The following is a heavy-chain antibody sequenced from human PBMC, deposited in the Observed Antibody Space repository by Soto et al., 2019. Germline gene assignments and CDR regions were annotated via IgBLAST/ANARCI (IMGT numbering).Heavy chain of an antibody. CDR2: ISAYNGNT. D-gene: IGHD3-3*01. CDR1: GYTFTSYG. CDR3: ARARITIFGVVKPHFDY. J-gene: IGHJ4*02. V-gene: IGHV1-18*01. Sequence: QVQLVQSGAEVKKPGASVKVSCKASGYTFTSYGISWVRQAPGQGLEWMGWISAYNGNTNYAQKLQGRVTMTTDTSTSTAHMELRSLRTDDTAVYYCARARITIFGVVKPHFDYWGQGTLVTVSS.